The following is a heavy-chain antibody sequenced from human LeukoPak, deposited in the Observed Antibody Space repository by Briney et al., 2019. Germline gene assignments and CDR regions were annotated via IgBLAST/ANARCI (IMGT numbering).Heavy chain of an antibody. CDR3: ARVHEGNYYDSSGYSLDY. CDR1: GGTFSSYA. CDR2: IIPIFGTA. J-gene: IGHJ4*02. Sequence: SVKVSCKASGGTFSSYAISWVRQAPGQGLEWMGGIIPIFGTANYAQKFQGRVTITADESTSTAYMELSSLRSEDTAVYYCARVHEGNYYDSSGYSLDYWGQGTLATVSS. D-gene: IGHD3-22*01. V-gene: IGHV1-69*13.